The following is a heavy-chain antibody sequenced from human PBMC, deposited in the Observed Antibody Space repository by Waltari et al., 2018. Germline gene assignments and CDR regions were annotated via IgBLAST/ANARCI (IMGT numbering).Heavy chain of an antibody. CDR1: GFTVSSNY. J-gene: IGHJ4*02. D-gene: IGHD3-16*02. CDR3: ARARRVITFGGVIAYYFDY. Sequence: EVQLVETGGGLIQPGGSLRLSCAASGFTVSSNYMSWVRQAPGKGLEWVSVIYSGGSTYYAYSVKGRFTISRDNSKNTLYLQMNSLRAEDTAVYYCARARRVITFGGVIAYYFDYWGQGTLVTVSS. V-gene: IGHV3-53*02. CDR2: IYSGGST.